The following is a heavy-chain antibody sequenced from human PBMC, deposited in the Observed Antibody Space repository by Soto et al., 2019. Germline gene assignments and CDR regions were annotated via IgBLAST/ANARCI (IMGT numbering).Heavy chain of an antibody. Sequence: QVQLVQSGAEEKKPGSSVKVSCKTSGGTFSSYVISWVRQVPGQGLEWMGGIIPIFGTANYAQKFQGRVTITADESTSTASMELSSLRSEDTAVYYCARDRDNSGSYYHYWGQGTLVTVSS. J-gene: IGHJ4*02. CDR2: IIPIFGTA. V-gene: IGHV1-69*01. CDR1: GGTFSSYV. CDR3: ARDRDNSGSYYHY. D-gene: IGHD1-26*01.